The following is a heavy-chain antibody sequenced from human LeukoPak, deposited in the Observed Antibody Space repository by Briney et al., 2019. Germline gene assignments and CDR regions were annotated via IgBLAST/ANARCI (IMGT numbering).Heavy chain of an antibody. V-gene: IGHV4-61*08. Sequence: PSETLSLTCTVSGGSISSGDYYWSWIRQPPGKGLEWIGYIHYSGSTNYNPSLKSRITISVDTSKNQFSLKLSSVTAADTAVYYCAKREDYYYYMDVWGKGTTVTVSS. J-gene: IGHJ6*03. CDR1: GGSISSGDYY. CDR2: IHYSGST. CDR3: AKREDYYYYMDV.